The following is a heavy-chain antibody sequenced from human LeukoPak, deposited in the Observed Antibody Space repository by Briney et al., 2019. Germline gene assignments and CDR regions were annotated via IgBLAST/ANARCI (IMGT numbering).Heavy chain of an antibody. D-gene: IGHD1-26*01. V-gene: IGHV4-34*01. CDR2: INHSGST. CDR1: GGSFSGYY. J-gene: IGHJ2*01. Sequence: SETLSLTCAVYGGSFSGYYWSWIRQPPGKGLEWIGEINHSGSTNYNPSLKSRVTISVDTSKNQFSLKLSSVTAADTAVYYCARDRVGATSPRYFDLWGRGTLVTVSS. CDR3: ARDRVGATSPRYFDL.